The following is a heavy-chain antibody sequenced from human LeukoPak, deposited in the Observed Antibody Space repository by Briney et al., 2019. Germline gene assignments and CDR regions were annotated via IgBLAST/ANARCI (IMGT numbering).Heavy chain of an antibody. CDR2: IYYSGNT. Sequence: PSETLSLTCTVSGGSLSSTRYYWGWIRQPPGKGLEWIGSIYYSGNTYYNPSLKSRVTISVDTSKNQFSLKLSSVTAADTAVYYCARIYYYDSSGYYPYWYFDLWGRGTLVTVSS. CDR1: GGSLSSTRYY. CDR3: ARIYYYDSSGYYPYWYFDL. D-gene: IGHD3-22*01. V-gene: IGHV4-39*07. J-gene: IGHJ2*01.